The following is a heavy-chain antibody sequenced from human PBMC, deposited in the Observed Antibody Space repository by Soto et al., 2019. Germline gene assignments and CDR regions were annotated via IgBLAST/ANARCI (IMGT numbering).Heavy chain of an antibody. CDR2: LNPGGEST. V-gene: IGHV3-23*01. CDR3: ARAGSSGYYREYYYYGMDV. D-gene: IGHD3-22*01. J-gene: IGHJ6*02. CDR1: GFAFSSYS. Sequence: GGSLRLSCACSGFAFSSYSMSWVRQAPGKGLEWVSALNPGGESTFYADSVKGRFTISRDNSKNTLYLQMNSLRAEDTAVYYCARAGSSGYYREYYYYGMDVWGQGTTVTVSS.